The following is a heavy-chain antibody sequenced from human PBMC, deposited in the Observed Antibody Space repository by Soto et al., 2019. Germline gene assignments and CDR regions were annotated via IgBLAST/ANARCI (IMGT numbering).Heavy chain of an antibody. J-gene: IGHJ4*02. CDR2: ISDRGDTT. CDR1: GFTISSNA. Sequence: PGGSLRLSYAASGFTISSNAMYGVRQAPGKGLEWVSAISDRGDTTHYADSVKGRFTISRDTSKNTLYLQLNALRADDTAVYYCAKDKPGPTSFDYWGQGTLVTVSS. V-gene: IGHV3-23*01. CDR3: AKDKPGPTSFDY. D-gene: IGHD1-1*01.